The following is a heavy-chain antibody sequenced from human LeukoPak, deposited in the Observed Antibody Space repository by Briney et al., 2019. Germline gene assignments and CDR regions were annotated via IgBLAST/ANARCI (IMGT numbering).Heavy chain of an antibody. CDR1: GGSMTHYF. CDR3: ARATQRYCSGTTCFPYWFDT. V-gene: IGHV4-4*09. Sequence: PSETLSLTCTVSGGSMTHYFWNWIRQAPGKGLEWIGYTHTSGSPDYSRSLKSRVTISLDTSKNHFSLMLSSVAAADTAVYFCARATQRYCSGTTCFPYWFDTWGQGTLATVSS. J-gene: IGHJ5*02. CDR2: THTSGSP. D-gene: IGHD2-2*01.